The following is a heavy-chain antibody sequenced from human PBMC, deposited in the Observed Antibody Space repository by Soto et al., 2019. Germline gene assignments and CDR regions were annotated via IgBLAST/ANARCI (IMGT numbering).Heavy chain of an antibody. CDR3: ASLFCTGGSCYPAYFDY. V-gene: IGHV4-59*01. Sequence: SETLSLTCTVSGGSISSYYWSWIRQPPGKGLEWIGYIYYSGSTNYNPSLKSRVTISVDTSKSQFSLKLSSVTAADTAMYYCASLFCTGGSCYPAYFDYWGQGTLVTVSS. J-gene: IGHJ4*02. CDR2: IYYSGST. CDR1: GGSISSYY. D-gene: IGHD2-15*01.